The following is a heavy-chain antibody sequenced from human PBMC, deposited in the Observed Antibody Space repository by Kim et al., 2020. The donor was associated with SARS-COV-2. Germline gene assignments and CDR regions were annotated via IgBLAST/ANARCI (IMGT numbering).Heavy chain of an antibody. CDR2: ISTYNGNT. CDR3: ARGTFGELHYDYYGMDV. J-gene: IGHJ6*02. CDR1: GYTFTSYG. Sequence: ASVKVSCKASGYTFTSYGISWVRQAPGQGLEWMGWISTYNGNTNYAQKLQGRVTMTTDTSTSTAYMELRSLRSDDTAVYYCARGTFGELHYDYYGMDVWGQGTTDTVSS. D-gene: IGHD3-10*01. V-gene: IGHV1-18*01.